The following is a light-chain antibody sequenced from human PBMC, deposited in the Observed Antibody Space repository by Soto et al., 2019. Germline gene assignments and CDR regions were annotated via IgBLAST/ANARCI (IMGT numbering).Light chain of an antibody. V-gene: IGLV2-14*01. J-gene: IGLJ2*01. CDR2: EVG. Sequence: QCALTQPASLYGSLGQSVTISCTRTSTDVGGHIYVSWYQHQADKAPRLLIYEVGNRPSGVSKRFSGSKSGNTASLTISGLQAEDEAVYYCASYRSPTIIFGGGTQLTVL. CDR3: ASYRSPTII. CDR1: STDVGGHIY.